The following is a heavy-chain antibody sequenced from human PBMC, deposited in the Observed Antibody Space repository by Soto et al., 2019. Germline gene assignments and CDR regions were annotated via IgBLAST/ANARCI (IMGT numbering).Heavy chain of an antibody. J-gene: IGHJ5*02. Sequence: ASVKVSCKASGYTFTSYGFSWVRQAPGQGLEWMGWISTYNGNTNYAQKFQGRVTMTRNTSISTAYMELSSLRSEDTAVYYCARASNQRLVAARRFDPWGQGTLVTVSS. CDR2: ISTYNGNT. V-gene: IGHV1-18*01. CDR3: ARASNQRLVAARRFDP. CDR1: GYTFTSYG. D-gene: IGHD6-6*01.